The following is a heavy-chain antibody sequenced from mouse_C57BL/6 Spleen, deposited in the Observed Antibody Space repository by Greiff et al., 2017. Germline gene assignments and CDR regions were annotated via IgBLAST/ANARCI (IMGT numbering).Heavy chain of an antibody. V-gene: IGHV5-6*01. Sequence: EVQVVESGGDLVKPGGSLKLSCAASGFTFSSYGMSWVRQTPDKRLEWVATISSGGSYTYYPDSVKGRFTISRDNAKNTLYLQMSSLKSEDTAMYYCARPHYDYDGFAYWGQGTLVTVSA. CDR3: ARPHYDYDGFAY. J-gene: IGHJ3*01. CDR2: ISSGGSYT. CDR1: GFTFSSYG. D-gene: IGHD2-4*01.